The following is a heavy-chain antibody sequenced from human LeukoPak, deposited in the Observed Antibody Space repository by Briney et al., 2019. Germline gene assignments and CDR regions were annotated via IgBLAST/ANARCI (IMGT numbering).Heavy chain of an antibody. D-gene: IGHD3-9*01. CDR2: MNPNSGNT. CDR1: GYTFTSYD. J-gene: IGHJ4*02. CDR3: AKAPYYDILTGYYNLEFDY. V-gene: IGHV1-8*01. Sequence: ASVKVSCKASGYTFTSYDINWVRQATGQGLGWMGWMNPNSGNTGYAQKFQGRVTMTRNTSISTAYMELSSLRSEDTAVYYCAKAPYYDILTGYYNLEFDYWGQGTLVTVSS.